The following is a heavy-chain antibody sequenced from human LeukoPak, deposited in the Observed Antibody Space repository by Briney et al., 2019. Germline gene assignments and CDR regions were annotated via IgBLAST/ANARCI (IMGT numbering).Heavy chain of an antibody. CDR3: AREGSGSYGGYYFDY. J-gene: IGHJ4*02. V-gene: IGHV1-18*01. Sequence: GASVKVSCKASGYTFTSYGISWVRQAPGQGLEWMGWISAYNGNTNYAQKLQGRVTMTTDISTSTAYMELRSLRSEDTAVYYCAREGSGSYGGYYFDYWGQRTLVTVSS. CDR1: GYTFTSYG. D-gene: IGHD1-26*01. CDR2: ISAYNGNT.